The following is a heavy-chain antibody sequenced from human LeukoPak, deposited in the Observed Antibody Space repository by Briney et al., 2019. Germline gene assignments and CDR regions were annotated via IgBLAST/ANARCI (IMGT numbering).Heavy chain of an antibody. Sequence: MSSETLSLTCTDSGGSISSYYWSWIRQPPGKGLEWIGYIYYSGSTNYNPSLKSRVTISVDTSKNQSSLKLSSVTAADTAVYYCARVFGDLIDYWGQGTLVTVSS. J-gene: IGHJ4*02. CDR1: GGSISSYY. V-gene: IGHV4-59*01. CDR2: IYYSGST. CDR3: ARVFGDLIDY. D-gene: IGHD4-17*01.